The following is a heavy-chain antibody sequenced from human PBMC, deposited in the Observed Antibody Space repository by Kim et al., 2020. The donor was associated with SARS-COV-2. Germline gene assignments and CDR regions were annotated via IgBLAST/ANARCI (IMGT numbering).Heavy chain of an antibody. Sequence: GGSLRLSCAASGFIFRNYAMHGVCQAPGKGLEWVAVIWYDGSNKYYADSVKGRFTISRDNSKNTLYLQMNSLRAEDTAVYYCAKAPADGDYYYWGQGTLVTVSS. CDR3: AKAPADGDYYY. CDR2: IWYDGSNK. J-gene: IGHJ4*02. CDR1: GFIFRNYA. V-gene: IGHV3-33*06. D-gene: IGHD4-17*01.